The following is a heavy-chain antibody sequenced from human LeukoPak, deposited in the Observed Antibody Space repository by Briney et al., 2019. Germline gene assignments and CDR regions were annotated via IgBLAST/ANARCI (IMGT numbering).Heavy chain of an antibody. D-gene: IGHD5-18*01. Sequence: ASVKVSCKASGYIFTGYYMHWVRQAPGQGLEWIGWINTNSGGTNYAQTFQGRVTMTRDTSISTGYMELSRLRSDDTAVYYCARRGYSYGYESAVYYYYMDVWGKGTTVTISS. J-gene: IGHJ6*03. CDR3: ARRGYSYGYESAVYYYYMDV. CDR2: INTNSGGT. V-gene: IGHV1-2*02. CDR1: GYIFTGYY.